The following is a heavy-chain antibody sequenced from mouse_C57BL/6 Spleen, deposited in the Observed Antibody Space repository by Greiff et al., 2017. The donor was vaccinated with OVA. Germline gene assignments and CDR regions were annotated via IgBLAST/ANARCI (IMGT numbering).Heavy chain of an antibody. Sequence: DAGGGLVQPKGSLKLSCAASGFTFNTYAMHWVRQAPGKGLEWVARIRSKSSNYATYYADSVKDRFTISRDDSQSMLYLQMNNLKTEDTAMYYWVRDRNDYDGRYYFDYWGQGTTLTVSS. CDR3: VRDRNDYDGRYYFDY. CDR1: GFTFNTYA. V-gene: IGHV10-3*01. CDR2: IRSKSSNYAT. D-gene: IGHD2-4*01. J-gene: IGHJ2*01.